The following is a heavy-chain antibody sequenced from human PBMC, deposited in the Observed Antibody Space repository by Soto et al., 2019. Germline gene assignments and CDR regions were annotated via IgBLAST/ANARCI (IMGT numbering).Heavy chain of an antibody. V-gene: IGHV4-39*01. J-gene: IGHJ2*01. CDR2: SYYSGST. Sequence: QLQLQESGPGLVKPSETLSLTCTVSLGSISSSNYYWGWIRQPPGKGLEWIGNSYYSGSTYDNPSLKSRVTISVDTSKNQFSLKLSSVTAADTAVYYCARTGSHSRASISGYFDLWGRGALVTVSS. D-gene: IGHD6-6*01. CDR1: LGSISSSNYY. CDR3: ARTGSHSRASISGYFDL.